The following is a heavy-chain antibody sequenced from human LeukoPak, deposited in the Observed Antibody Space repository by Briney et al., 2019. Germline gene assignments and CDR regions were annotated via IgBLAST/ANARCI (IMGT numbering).Heavy chain of an antibody. CDR1: EFTFSNYW. CDR2: INCDGSGT. V-gene: IGHV3-74*01. J-gene: IGHJ4*02. Sequence: GGSLRLSCAASEFTFSNYWMHWARQAPGKGLVWVSRINCDGSGTSYADSVRGRFTISRDNARNTLSLQMNSLRAEDTAVYYCARDTPGLGIDYWGQGTLVTVSS. CDR3: ARDTPGLGIDY. D-gene: IGHD3/OR15-3a*01.